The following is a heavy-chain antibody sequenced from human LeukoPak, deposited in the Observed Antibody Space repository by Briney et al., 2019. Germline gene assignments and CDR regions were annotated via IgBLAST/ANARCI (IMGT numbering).Heavy chain of an antibody. V-gene: IGHV4-59*12. CDR1: GGSISSYY. CDR2: IYYSGST. CDR3: ARDRMGIADWFDP. Sequence: PSETLSLTCTVSGGSISSYYWSWIRQPPGKGLEWIGYIYYSGSTNYNPSLKSRVTISVDTSKNQFSLKLSSVTPEDTAVYYCARDRMGIADWFDPWGQGTLVTVSS. D-gene: IGHD6-13*01. J-gene: IGHJ5*02.